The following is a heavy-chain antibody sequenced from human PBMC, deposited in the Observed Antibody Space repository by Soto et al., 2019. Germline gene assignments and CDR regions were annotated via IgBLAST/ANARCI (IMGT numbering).Heavy chain of an antibody. J-gene: IGHJ6*02. CDR1: GFTFRSYA. D-gene: IGHD2-8*01. Sequence: GGSLRLSCAASGFTFRSYAMSWVRQTPGKGLEWVSTISGGGDGTYYADSVQGRFTISRDNSRNTLYLQMNSLRAEDTAVYYCARDWDIVLTSQYYYYGMDVWGQGTTVTVSS. CDR3: ARDWDIVLTSQYYYYGMDV. V-gene: IGHV3-23*01. CDR2: ISGGGDGT.